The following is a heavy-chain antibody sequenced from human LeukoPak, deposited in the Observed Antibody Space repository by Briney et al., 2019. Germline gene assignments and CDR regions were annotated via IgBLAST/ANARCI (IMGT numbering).Heavy chain of an antibody. Sequence: GGSLRLSCAASGVTFGIYAMNWVRQAPGKGLEWVSYIGPSGSNIYYADSVKGRFTISRDNAKDSLYLQMNSLRAEDTAVYYCARVRSYQLLPTALDYWGQGTLVTVSS. CDR3: ARVRSYQLLPTALDY. D-gene: IGHD2-2*01. CDR2: IGPSGSNI. CDR1: GVTFGIYA. J-gene: IGHJ4*02. V-gene: IGHV3-48*01.